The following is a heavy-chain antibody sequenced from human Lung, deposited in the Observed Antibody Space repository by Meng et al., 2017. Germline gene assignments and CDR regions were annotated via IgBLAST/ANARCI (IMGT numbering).Heavy chain of an antibody. CDR2: INHSGST. CDR1: CGSFSYYY. Sequence: QVQRQRGGAGILKPSVTLSPTCVVSCGSFSYYYRSWIRQPPGKGLEWIGEINHSGSTNYNPSLESRATISVDTSQNNLSLKLSSVTAADSAVYYCARGPTTMAHDFNYWGQGTLVTVSS. V-gene: IGHV4-34*01. CDR3: ARGPTTMAHDFNY. D-gene: IGHD4-11*01. J-gene: IGHJ4*02.